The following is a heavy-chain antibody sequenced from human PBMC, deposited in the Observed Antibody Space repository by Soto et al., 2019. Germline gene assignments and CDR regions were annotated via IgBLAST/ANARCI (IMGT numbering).Heavy chain of an antibody. CDR2: INPNSGAS. CDR1: GSTFIDYY. V-gene: IGHV1-2*02. D-gene: IGHD5-12*01. CDR3: ARWRDVVATHDP. Sequence: ASVKVSCKTSGSTFIDYYVHWIRQAPGQGLEWVGWINPNSGASNYAQNFQSRVTMTRDRCSSTVYLELTGLRSDDTAVYYCARWRDVVATHDPWGQGALVTVSS. J-gene: IGHJ5*02.